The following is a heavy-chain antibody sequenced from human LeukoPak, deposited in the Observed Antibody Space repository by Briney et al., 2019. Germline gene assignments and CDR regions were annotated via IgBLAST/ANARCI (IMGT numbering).Heavy chain of an antibody. CDR3: AKSEFSSSSPPFDY. Sequence: GWIRQPPGKGLEWIGSIYPGDSDTRYSPSFQGQVTISADKSISTAYLQWSSLKASDTAMYYCAKSEFSSSSPPFDYWGQGTLVTVSS. J-gene: IGHJ4*02. CDR2: IYPGDSDT. V-gene: IGHV5-51*01. D-gene: IGHD6-6*01.